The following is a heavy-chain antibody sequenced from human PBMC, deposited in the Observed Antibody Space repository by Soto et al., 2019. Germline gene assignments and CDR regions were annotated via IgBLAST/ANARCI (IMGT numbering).Heavy chain of an antibody. CDR3: ARWGLVAAAGSHNWFDP. V-gene: IGHV4-31*03. D-gene: IGHD6-13*01. CDR2: IYYSGST. J-gene: IGHJ5*02. Sequence: SETLSLTCTVSGGSISSGGYYWSWIRQHPGKGLEWIGYIYYSGSTYYNPSLKSRVTISVDTSKNQFSLKLSSVTAADTAVYYCARWGLVAAAGSHNWFDPWGQGTLVTVSS. CDR1: GGSISSGGYY.